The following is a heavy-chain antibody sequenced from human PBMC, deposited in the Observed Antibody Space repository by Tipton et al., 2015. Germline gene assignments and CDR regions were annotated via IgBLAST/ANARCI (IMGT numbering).Heavy chain of an antibody. V-gene: IGHV4-59*01. J-gene: IGHJ6*02. CDR3: ARDLEHGMDV. CDR2: IQYSGGT. Sequence: TLSLTCTVSSDSINKYYWSWIRQPPGKELQWIGYIQYSGGTNYNPSLESRVSIFVDTSKNQFSLKLSSVTAADTAVYFCARDLEHGMDVWGQGTTVTVS. CDR1: SDSINKYY.